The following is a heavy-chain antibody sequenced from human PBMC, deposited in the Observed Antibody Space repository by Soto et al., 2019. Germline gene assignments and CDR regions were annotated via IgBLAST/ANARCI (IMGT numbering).Heavy chain of an antibody. Sequence: TLSVTCAVYGGTFSGYYWSWIRQPPGKGLEWIGESNHSGSTNYNPSLTRRVTISVDTSKNQFSLKLSSVTAADTAVYYCARASITIFWRIYYFDYWGQGTLVTVSS. J-gene: IGHJ4*02. V-gene: IGHV4-34*01. CDR3: ARASITIFWRIYYFDY. CDR2: SNHSGST. CDR1: GGTFSGYY. D-gene: IGHD3-9*01.